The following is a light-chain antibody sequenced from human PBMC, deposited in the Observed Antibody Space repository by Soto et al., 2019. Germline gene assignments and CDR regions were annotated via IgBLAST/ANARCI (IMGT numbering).Light chain of an antibody. CDR2: DAS. CDR3: QHYHSFSIT. Sequence: DIQMTQSPSTLSASVGDRVTITCRASQTISNWLAWYQQKPGKAPKLLIYDASTLESGVPSRFSGSGSGTEFTLTISTLQPDDFATYYCQHYHSFSITFGQGTRLEIK. CDR1: QTISNW. V-gene: IGKV1-5*01. J-gene: IGKJ5*01.